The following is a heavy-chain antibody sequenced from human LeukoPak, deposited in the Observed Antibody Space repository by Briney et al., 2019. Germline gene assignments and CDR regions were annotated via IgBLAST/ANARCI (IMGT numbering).Heavy chain of an antibody. D-gene: IGHD6-19*01. V-gene: IGHV3-9*01. CDR2: ISWNSGSI. CDR1: GFTFDDYA. CDR3: ARVANGGWYSVGRYYYYYYMDV. Sequence: PGGSLRLSCAASGFTFDDYAMHWVRQAPGKGLEWVSGISWNSGSIGYADSVKGRFTISRDNAKNSLYLQMNSLRAEDTAVYYCARVANGGWYSVGRYYYYYYMDVWGKGTTVTISS. J-gene: IGHJ6*03.